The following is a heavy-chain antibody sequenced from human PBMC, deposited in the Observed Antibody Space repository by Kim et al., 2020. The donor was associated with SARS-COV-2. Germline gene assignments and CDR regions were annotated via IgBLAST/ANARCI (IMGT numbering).Heavy chain of an antibody. J-gene: IGHJ4*02. Sequence: ASVKVSCKASGYTFTAYYMHWVRQAPGQGLEWMGWINPASGGTKYAQKFQGRVTMTRDTSMTTAYMELSRLRSDDTAIYYCASIVDFPVYWGQGTLVTVSS. CDR1: GYTFTAYY. V-gene: IGHV1-2*02. CDR2: INPASGGT. D-gene: IGHD3-22*01. CDR3: ASIVDFPVY.